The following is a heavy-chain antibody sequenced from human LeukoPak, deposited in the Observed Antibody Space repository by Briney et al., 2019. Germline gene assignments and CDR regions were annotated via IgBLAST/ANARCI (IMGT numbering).Heavy chain of an antibody. CDR1: GGSILDSTYY. Sequence: PSETLSLTCTVSGGSILDSTYYWAWIRQPPGKGLEWIATIFYTGNTHYNPSLKSRVTMSVDTVKNQFSLNLNSVAAADTAVYYCARQSSGYYYGWFDPWGQGTLVTVSS. CDR3: ARQSSGYYYGWFDP. J-gene: IGHJ5*02. CDR2: IFYTGNT. D-gene: IGHD3-22*01. V-gene: IGHV4-39*01.